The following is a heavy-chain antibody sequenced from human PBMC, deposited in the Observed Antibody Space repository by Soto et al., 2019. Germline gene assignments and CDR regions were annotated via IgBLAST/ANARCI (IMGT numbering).Heavy chain of an antibody. V-gene: IGHV3-11*06. CDR3: ARDHHIHSGSPLDY. CDR2: ISSSSTYT. Sequence: GGSLRLSCAVSGFTFSDYYMSWIRQAPGKGLEWVSYISSSSTYTNYADSVKGRFTISRDNAKKSMYLQMNSLRDEDTAVYYSARDHHIHSGSPLDYWGQGTLVTVSS. CDR1: GFTFSDYY. D-gene: IGHD1-26*01. J-gene: IGHJ4*02.